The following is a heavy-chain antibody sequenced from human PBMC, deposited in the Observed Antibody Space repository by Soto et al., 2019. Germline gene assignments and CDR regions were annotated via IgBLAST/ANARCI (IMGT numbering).Heavy chain of an antibody. Sequence: QLHLVQSEAEVKKPGASVKVSCKGSGYAFTTYGITWVRQAPGQGLEWMGWISAHNGNTNYAQKLQGRVTVTRDTTTSTAYMELRSLRSDDTAVSYCARGRYGDYWGQGALVTVSS. V-gene: IGHV1-18*01. CDR2: ISAHNGNT. D-gene: IGHD1-1*01. CDR3: ARGRYGDY. CDR1: GYAFTTYG. J-gene: IGHJ4*02.